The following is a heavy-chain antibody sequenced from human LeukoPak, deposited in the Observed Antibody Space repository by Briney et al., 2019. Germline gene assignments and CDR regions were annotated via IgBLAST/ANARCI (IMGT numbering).Heavy chain of an antibody. CDR2: IYYSGST. J-gene: IGHJ4*02. V-gene: IGHV4-59*01. CDR3: ARVKQQLALGSHFDY. CDR1: GGSISSYY. D-gene: IGHD6-13*01. Sequence: SETLSLTCTVSGGSISSYYWSWIRQPPGKGLEWIGYIYYSGSTNYNPSLKSRVTISVDTSKNQFSLKLSSVTAADTAVYYCARVKQQLALGSHFDYWGQGTLDTVSS.